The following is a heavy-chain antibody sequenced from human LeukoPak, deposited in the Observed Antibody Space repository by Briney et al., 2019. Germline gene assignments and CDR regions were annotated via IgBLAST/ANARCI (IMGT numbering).Heavy chain of an antibody. CDR2: IKQDGSEK. CDR3: ARGPFSYCSSGSCFFDY. J-gene: IGHJ4*02. Sequence: GGSLRPSCAASGFTFSSYWMSWVRQAPGKGLEWVANIKQDGSEKYYVDSVKGRFTISRDNAKNSLYLQMNSLRAEDTAVYYCARGPFSYCSSGSCFFDYWGQGTLVTVSS. CDR1: GFTFSSYW. V-gene: IGHV3-7*01. D-gene: IGHD2-15*01.